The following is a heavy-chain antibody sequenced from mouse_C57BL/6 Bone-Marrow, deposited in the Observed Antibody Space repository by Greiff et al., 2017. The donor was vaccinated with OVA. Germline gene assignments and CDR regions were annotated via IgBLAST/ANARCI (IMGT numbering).Heavy chain of an antibody. J-gene: IGHJ3*01. Sequence: VQLKQSGAELVRPGASVKLSCTASGFNIKDDYMHWVKQRPEQGLEWIGWIDPENGDTEYASKFQGKATITADTSSNTAYLQLSSLTSEDTAVYYCTTRYYGSSYEGAYWGQGTLVTVSA. CDR3: TTRYYGSSYEGAY. CDR1: GFNIKDDY. V-gene: IGHV14-4*01. D-gene: IGHD1-1*01. CDR2: IDPENGDT.